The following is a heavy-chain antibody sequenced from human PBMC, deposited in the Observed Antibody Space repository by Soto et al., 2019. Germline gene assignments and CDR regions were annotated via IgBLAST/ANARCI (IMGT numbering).Heavy chain of an antibody. D-gene: IGHD6-19*01. J-gene: IGHJ6*02. CDR1: GFTVSSNY. V-gene: IGHV3-53*04. CDR2: IYSGGST. CDR3: ARETGYSSGWKNYYYYGMDV. Sequence: GGSLRLSCAASGFTVSSNYMSWVRQAPGKGLEWVSVIYSGGSTYYADSVTGRFTISRYNSKNTLSLQMNSMRAEDTAVYDCARETGYSSGWKNYYYYGMDVWGQGTTVTVSS.